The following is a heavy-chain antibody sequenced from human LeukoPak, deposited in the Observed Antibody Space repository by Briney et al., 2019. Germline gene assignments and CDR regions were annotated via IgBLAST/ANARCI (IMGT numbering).Heavy chain of an antibody. Sequence: EASVKVSCKTSGYSFTTYYIHWIRQAPGQGLEWMAVITPNNGRPTYAQKFQGRVTVTMDTSSSTVYMELSSLGSDDTAVYYCAREHQDRGATTDWFDPWGQGTLVTVSS. CDR1: GYSFTTYY. V-gene: IGHV1-46*01. CDR2: ITPNNGRP. D-gene: IGHD1-26*01. CDR3: AREHQDRGATTDWFDP. J-gene: IGHJ5*02.